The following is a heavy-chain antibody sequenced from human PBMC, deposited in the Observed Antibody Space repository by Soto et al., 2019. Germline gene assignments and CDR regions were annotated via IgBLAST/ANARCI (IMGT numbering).Heavy chain of an antibody. V-gene: IGHV1-8*01. J-gene: IGHJ4*02. Sequence: QVQLVQSGAEVREPWASVKVSCKASGYRCTSLAIHWVRQPTGQGLEWMGWMQPSSGRTGYAQKFPGRVTMTRDTSINPAYLELSSLTSDDTAFYYCGRGVAAGVDYWGQGPLVTVSS. CDR2: MQPSSGRT. D-gene: IGHD1-26*01. CDR3: GRGVAAGVDY. CDR1: GYRCTSLA.